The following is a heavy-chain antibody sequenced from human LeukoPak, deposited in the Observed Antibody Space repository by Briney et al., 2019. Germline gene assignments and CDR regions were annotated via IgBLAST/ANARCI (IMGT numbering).Heavy chain of an antibody. CDR2: ISAYNGNT. J-gene: IGHJ5*02. D-gene: IGHD1-26*01. V-gene: IGHV1-18*01. CDR1: GYTFTSYG. Sequence: ASVKVSCKASGYTFTSYGISWVRQAPGQGLEWMGWISAYNGNTNYAQKLQGRVTVTTDTSTSTAYMELRSLRSDDTAVYYCAGRSSREARFDPWGQGTLVTVSS. CDR3: AGRSSREARFDP.